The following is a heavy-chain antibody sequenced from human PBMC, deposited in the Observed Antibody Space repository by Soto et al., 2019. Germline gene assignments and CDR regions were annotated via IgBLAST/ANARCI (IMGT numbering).Heavy chain of an antibody. CDR3: AKASWNDDLDY. Sequence: GGSLRLSCAASGFTFSSYGMHWVRQAPGKGLEWVAVISYDGSNKYYADSVKGRITISRDNSKNTLYLQMNSLRAEDTAVYYCAKASWNDDLDYWGQGTLVTVSS. CDR1: GFTFSSYG. J-gene: IGHJ4*02. V-gene: IGHV3-30*18. CDR2: ISYDGSNK. D-gene: IGHD1-1*01.